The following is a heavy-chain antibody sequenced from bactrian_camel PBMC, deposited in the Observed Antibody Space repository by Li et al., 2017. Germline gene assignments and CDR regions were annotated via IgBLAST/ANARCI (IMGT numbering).Heavy chain of an antibody. CDR1: ESTSKTSC. CDR2: VNVRGTP. CDR3: AADRGRRLGWVLSY. J-gene: IGHJ4*01. D-gene: IGHD5*01. V-gene: IGHV3S53*01. Sequence: VQLVESGGGTVQPGESLKLSCVASESTSKTSCMAWWRQVPGKDRELLSVVNVRGTPYYADSIKGRFTISRDNGGNTLYLQMNTLKTEDAAVYYCAADRGRRLGWVLSYWGQGTQVTVS.